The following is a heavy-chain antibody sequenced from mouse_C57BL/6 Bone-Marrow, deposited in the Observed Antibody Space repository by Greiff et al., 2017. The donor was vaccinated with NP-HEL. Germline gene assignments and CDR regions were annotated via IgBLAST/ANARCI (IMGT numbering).Heavy chain of an antibody. CDR2: IYPGSGNT. J-gene: IGHJ1*03. Sequence: VQLQQSGPELVKPGASVKISCKASGYSFTSYYIHWVKQRPGQGLEWIGWIYPGSGNTKYNEKFKGKATLTADTSSSTAYMQLSSLTSEDSAVYYCARITTVVAHWYFDVWGTGTTVTVSS. CDR1: GYSFTSYY. CDR3: ARITTVVAHWYFDV. D-gene: IGHD1-1*01. V-gene: IGHV1-66*01.